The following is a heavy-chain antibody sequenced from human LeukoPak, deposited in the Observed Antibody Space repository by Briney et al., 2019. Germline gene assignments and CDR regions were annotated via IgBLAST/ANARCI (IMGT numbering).Heavy chain of an antibody. CDR3: ARELAVTAIIDY. Sequence: SETLSLTCAVSGDSISSSNWWSWVRQPPGKGLEWIGEIYHSGSANYNPSLRSRVTISVDKSENQFSLKLSSVTAADTAVYYCARELAVTAIIDYWGQGTLVTVSS. J-gene: IGHJ4*02. CDR1: GDSISSSNW. CDR2: IYHSGSA. V-gene: IGHV4-4*02. D-gene: IGHD2-21*02.